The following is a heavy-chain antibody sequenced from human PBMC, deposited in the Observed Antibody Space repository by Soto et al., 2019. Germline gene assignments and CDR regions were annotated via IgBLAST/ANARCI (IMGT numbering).Heavy chain of an antibody. D-gene: IGHD1-20*01. Sequence: ASVKVSCKASGYSFSDYDINWVRQATGQGPEWMGWMNPNSGNTGYAQRFQGRVTMTRNTSINTAYMELSSLGSEDTAVYYCARDNRYNWNDEGWFDPWGQGTLVTVSS. V-gene: IGHV1-8*01. CDR1: GYSFSDYD. CDR2: MNPNSGNT. CDR3: ARDNRYNWNDEGWFDP. J-gene: IGHJ5*02.